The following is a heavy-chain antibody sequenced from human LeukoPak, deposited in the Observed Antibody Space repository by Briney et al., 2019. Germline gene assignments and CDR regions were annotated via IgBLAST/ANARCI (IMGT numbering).Heavy chain of an antibody. J-gene: IGHJ4*02. D-gene: IGHD6-19*01. CDR2: INPNSGGT. Sequence: ASVKVSCKASGYTFTGYYMHWVRQAPGQGLEWMGWINPNSGGTNYAQKFRGRVTMTRDTSISTAYMELSRLRSDDTAVYYCAGSGWYSNYFDYWGQGTLVTVSS. CDR1: GYTFTGYY. CDR3: AGSGWYSNYFDY. V-gene: IGHV1-2*02.